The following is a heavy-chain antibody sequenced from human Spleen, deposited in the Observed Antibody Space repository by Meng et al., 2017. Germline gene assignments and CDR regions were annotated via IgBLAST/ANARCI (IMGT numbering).Heavy chain of an antibody. CDR3: ARDTLVPGRGVPEAFDV. D-gene: IGHD3-10*01. Sequence: GESLKISCAASGFTFDDYGMNWVRQVAGKGLEWVSIINGNGGSTAYGDSVKGRFTISRDNTKNSLYLQMNSVRAEDTALYYCARDTLVPGRGVPEAFDVWGQGTKVTVSS. J-gene: IGHJ3*01. CDR2: INGNGGST. CDR1: GFTFDDYG. V-gene: IGHV3-20*04.